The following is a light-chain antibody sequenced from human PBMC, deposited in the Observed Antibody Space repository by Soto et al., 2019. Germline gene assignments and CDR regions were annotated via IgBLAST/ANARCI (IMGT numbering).Light chain of an antibody. J-gene: IGKJ4*02. CDR3: RQRSKWPLT. CDR1: QSVARH. Sequence: EIVLTQFPATLSVSLGERATLSCRASQSVARHLVWYQQKPGQAPRLLIYDASTRVTGIPARFSGSGSGTDFIVTISSLVHDDFAVYYCRQRSKWPLTFGEGTKVEIK. V-gene: IGKV3-11*01. CDR2: DAS.